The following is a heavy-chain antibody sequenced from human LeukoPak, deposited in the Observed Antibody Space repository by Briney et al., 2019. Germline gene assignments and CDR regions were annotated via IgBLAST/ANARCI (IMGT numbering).Heavy chain of an antibody. V-gene: IGHV3-23*01. CDR2: ISGSGGTT. CDR3: ATKVSSGFLKY. D-gene: IGHD3-22*01. CDR1: GFTFASCA. Sequence: PGGSLRLSCAASGFTFASCAMNWVRQASGKGLEWVSVISGSGGTTYYADSVKGRFTISRDNSKDTLYLQMNSLRAEDTAVYYCATKVSSGFLKYWGQGTLVTVSS. J-gene: IGHJ4*02.